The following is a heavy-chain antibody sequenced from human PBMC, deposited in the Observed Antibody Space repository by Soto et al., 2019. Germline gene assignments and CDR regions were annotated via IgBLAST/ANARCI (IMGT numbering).Heavy chain of an antibody. V-gene: IGHV3-21*01. CDR2: ISSSSSYI. Sequence: EVQLVESGGGLVKPGGSLRLSCAASGFTFSSYSMNWVRQAPGKGLEWVSSISSSSSYIYYADSVKGRFTISRDNAKNSLYLQMNSLRAEDTAVYYCARDGPNYDFWSGYPLGLSYYGMDVWGQGTTVTVSS. CDR1: GFTFSSYS. D-gene: IGHD3-3*01. CDR3: ARDGPNYDFWSGYPLGLSYYGMDV. J-gene: IGHJ6*02.